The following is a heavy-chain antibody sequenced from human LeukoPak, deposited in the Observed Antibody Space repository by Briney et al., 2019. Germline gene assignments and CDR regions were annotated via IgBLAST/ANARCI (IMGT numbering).Heavy chain of an antibody. Sequence: GGSLRLSCAASGFTFSSYSMNWVRQAPGKGLEWVSSISSSSSYIYYADSVKGRFTISRDNSKNTLYLQMNSLRAEDTAVYYCAKDRYYDSSDYYDAFDIWGQGTMVTVSS. CDR2: ISSSSSYI. J-gene: IGHJ3*02. CDR3: AKDRYYDSSDYYDAFDI. CDR1: GFTFSSYS. D-gene: IGHD3-22*01. V-gene: IGHV3-21*04.